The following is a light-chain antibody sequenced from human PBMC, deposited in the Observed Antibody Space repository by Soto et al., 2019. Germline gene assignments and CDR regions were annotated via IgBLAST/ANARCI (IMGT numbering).Light chain of an antibody. CDR1: QSVSSY. CDR3: QQRSNWPPLT. V-gene: IGKV3-11*01. CDR2: EPS. J-gene: IGKJ4*01. Sequence: EIVLTQSPATLSLSPGERATLSCRASQSVSSYLAWYQQEPGQAPRLLIYEPSNRATGIPARFSGSGSGTDFTLTISSLEPEDFAVYYCQQRSNWPPLTFGGGTKVEIK.